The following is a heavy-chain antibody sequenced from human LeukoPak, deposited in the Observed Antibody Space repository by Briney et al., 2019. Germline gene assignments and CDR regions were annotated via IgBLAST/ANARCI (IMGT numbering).Heavy chain of an antibody. CDR2: ISSSGSTI. D-gene: IGHD3-10*01. CDR1: GFTFSDYY. V-gene: IGHV3-11*01. Sequence: GGSLRLSCAASGFTFSDYYMSWIRQAPGKGLEWVSYISSSGSTIYYADSVKGRFTISRDNAKNSLYLQMNSLRAEDTAVYYCAREGITMVRGVGADYYYGMDVWGQGTTVTVSS. CDR3: AREGITMVRGVGADYYYGMDV. J-gene: IGHJ6*02.